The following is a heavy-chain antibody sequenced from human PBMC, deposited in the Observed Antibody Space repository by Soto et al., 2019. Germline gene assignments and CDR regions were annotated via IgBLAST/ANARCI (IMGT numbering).Heavy chain of an antibody. CDR3: QKGSSGYYDTFDY. CDR1: GFTFSSYS. J-gene: IGHJ4*02. D-gene: IGHD3-22*01. CDR2: ISGSVSGT. Sequence: PXESLRLSCSASGFTFSSYSIYWVRQAPGKGLEWVSGISGSVSGTYYADSVKGRFTISRDNSKNTLYLQMNSLRAEDTAVYYCQKGSSGYYDTFDYCGQGTLVTVSS. V-gene: IGHV3-23*01.